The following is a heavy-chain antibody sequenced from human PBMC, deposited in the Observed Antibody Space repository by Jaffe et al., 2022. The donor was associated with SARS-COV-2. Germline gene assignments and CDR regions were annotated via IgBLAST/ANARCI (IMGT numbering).Heavy chain of an antibody. V-gene: IGHV3-23*01. CDR1: GFIFSNYA. CDR3: AKDGYSGSHHIGPLDY. CDR2: ISGSGGST. J-gene: IGHJ4*02. D-gene: IGHD1-26*01. Sequence: EVQLLESGGGLVQPGGSLSLSCAASGFIFSNYAMSWVRQAPGKGLEWVSGISGSGGSTYYADSVKGRFTISRDNSKNTLYLHMKSLRVEDTAVYYCAKDGYSGSHHIGPLDYWGQGTLVTVSS.